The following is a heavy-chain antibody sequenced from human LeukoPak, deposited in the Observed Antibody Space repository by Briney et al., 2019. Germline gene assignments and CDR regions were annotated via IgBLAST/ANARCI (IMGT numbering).Heavy chain of an antibody. CDR1: GFTFSNYA. D-gene: IGHD3-10*01. CDR3: AKVTYGSGTYGAFDY. V-gene: IGHV3-23*01. CDR2: ISGSGTST. J-gene: IGHJ4*02. Sequence: GGSLRLSCAASGFTFSNYAMSWVRQAPGKGLEWVSSISGSGTSTYYADSVKGRFTISRDNSKNTLYLQMNSLRAEDTAVYYCAKVTYGSGTYGAFDYWGQGTLVTVSS.